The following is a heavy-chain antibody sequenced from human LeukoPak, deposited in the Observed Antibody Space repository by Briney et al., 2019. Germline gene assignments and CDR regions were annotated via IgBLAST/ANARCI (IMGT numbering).Heavy chain of an antibody. V-gene: IGHV4-61*02. J-gene: IGHJ4*02. CDR3: ARGPSSNYGSGSYGNFDY. D-gene: IGHD3-10*01. CDR2: IYTSGST. Sequence: SETLSLTCTVSGGSISSGSYYWGWIRQPAGKGLEWIGRIYTSGSTNYNPSLKSRVTISVDTSKNQFSLKLSSVTAADTAVYYCARGPSSNYGSGSYGNFDYWGQGTLVTVSS. CDR1: GGSISSGSYY.